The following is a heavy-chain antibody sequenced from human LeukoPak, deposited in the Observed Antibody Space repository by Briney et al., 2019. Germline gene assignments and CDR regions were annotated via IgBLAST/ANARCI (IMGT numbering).Heavy chain of an antibody. CDR1: GYTFTSYG. CDR3: ARDLSTLIAAAGYYYYYGMDV. CDR2: ISAYNGNT. Sequence: ASVKVSCKASGYTFTSYGISWVRQAPGQGLEWMGWISAYNGNTNYAQKPQGRVTMTTDTSTSTAYMELRSLRSDDTAVYYCARDLSTLIAAAGYYYYYGMDVWGQGTTVTVSS. D-gene: IGHD6-13*01. V-gene: IGHV1-18*01. J-gene: IGHJ6*02.